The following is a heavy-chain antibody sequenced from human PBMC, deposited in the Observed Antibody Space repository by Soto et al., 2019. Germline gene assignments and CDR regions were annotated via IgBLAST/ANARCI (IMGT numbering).Heavy chain of an antibody. CDR3: AQDRGRSRFTYFYYYGMDV. J-gene: IGHJ6*02. Sequence: QLQLVQSGAEIQKPGASVTVSCKASGYTFSIYAINWVRQAPGQGLEWMGWNSAYNGYTKYAQIFQGRVTMTTDTSTSTAYMELRNLRSDDTAVYYCAQDRGRSRFTYFYYYGMDVWGQGTTLTVSS. V-gene: IGHV1-18*01. CDR2: NSAYNGYT. CDR1: GYTFSIYA. D-gene: IGHD3-10*01.